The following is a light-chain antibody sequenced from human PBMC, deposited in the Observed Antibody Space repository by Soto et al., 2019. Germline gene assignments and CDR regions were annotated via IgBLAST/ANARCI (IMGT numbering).Light chain of an antibody. CDR3: APWDDSLSVGV. CDR1: SSNIGYNF. J-gene: IGLJ2*01. Sequence: QSVLTQPPSASGTPGQRATISCSGSSSNIGYNFVYWYQQVPGTAPKLLIYRNDQRPSGVPDRFSGSKSGTSASLAISGLRSEDEADYYCAPWDDSLSVGVFGGGTKVTVL. V-gene: IGLV1-47*01. CDR2: RND.